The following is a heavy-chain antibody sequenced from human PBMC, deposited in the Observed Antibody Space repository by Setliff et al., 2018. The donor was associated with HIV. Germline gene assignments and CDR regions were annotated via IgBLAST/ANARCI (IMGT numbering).Heavy chain of an antibody. CDR3: ARLPYSSCWYLDY. CDR1: GDSVSSRSYY. V-gene: IGHV4-61*03. CDR2: IYYSGST. Sequence: SETLSLTCTVSGDSVSSRSYYWSWIRQPPGKGLEWIGYIYYSGSTNYNPSLKSRVTISVDTSKNHFSLKLRSVTAEYTAVYYCARLPYSSCWYLDYWGQGTLVTVSS. D-gene: IGHD6-19*01. J-gene: IGHJ4*02.